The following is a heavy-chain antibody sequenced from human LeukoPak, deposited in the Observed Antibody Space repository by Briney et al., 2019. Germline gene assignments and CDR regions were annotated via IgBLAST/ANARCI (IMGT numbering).Heavy chain of an antibody. V-gene: IGHV1-2*02. J-gene: IGHJ5*02. D-gene: IGHD5-12*01. Sequence: ASVKVSCKASGYTFTGYYMHWVRQAPGQGLEWMGWINPNSGGTNYAQKFQGRVTMTRDTSISTAYMELSRLRSDDTAVYYCARVVVATILRARWFDPWGQGTLVTVSS. CDR1: GYTFTGYY. CDR3: ARVVVATILRARWFDP. CDR2: INPNSGGT.